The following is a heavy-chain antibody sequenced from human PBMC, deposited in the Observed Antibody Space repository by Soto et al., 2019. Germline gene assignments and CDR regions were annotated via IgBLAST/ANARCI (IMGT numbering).Heavy chain of an antibody. Sequence: TLSLTCTVSGGSISSGDYYWSWIRQPPGKGLEWIGYIYYSGSTYYNPSLKSRVTISVDTSKNQFSLKLSSVTAADTAVYYCARDRGYCISTGCATYYYGMDVWGQGTTVTVSS. CDR3: ARDRGYCISTGCATYYYGMDV. V-gene: IGHV4-30-4*01. CDR1: GGSISSGDYY. J-gene: IGHJ6*02. CDR2: IYYSGST. D-gene: IGHD2-2*01.